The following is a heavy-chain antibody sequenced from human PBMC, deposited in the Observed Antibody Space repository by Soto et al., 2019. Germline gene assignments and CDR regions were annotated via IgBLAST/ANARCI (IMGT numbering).Heavy chain of an antibody. V-gene: IGHV4-31*03. J-gene: IGHJ4*02. CDR2: IYYSGRP. Sequence: QVQLQESGPGLVKPSQTLSLTCTVSGGSISSGGYYWSWIRQHPGKGLEWIGNIYYSGRPYYNPSLTIRVTITVGPSRNPFSLKLSSVTAADTAVYSCARGGVDTATFDYWGQETMVTVSS. D-gene: IGHD5-18*01. CDR1: GGSISSGGYY. CDR3: ARGGVDTATFDY.